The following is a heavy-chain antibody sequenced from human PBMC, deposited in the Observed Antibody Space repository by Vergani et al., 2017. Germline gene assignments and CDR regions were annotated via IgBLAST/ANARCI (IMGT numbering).Heavy chain of an antibody. Sequence: QVQLVQSGAEVKKPGASVKVSCKASGYTFTSYGISWVRQAPGQGLEWMGWISAYNGNTKYSQKFQGRVTITRDTSASTAYMELSSLRSEDTAVYYCARAPQWLVLLDYWGQGTLVTVSS. D-gene: IGHD6-19*01. CDR1: GYTFTSYG. V-gene: IGHV1-18*01. CDR2: ISAYNGNT. CDR3: ARAPQWLVLLDY. J-gene: IGHJ4*02.